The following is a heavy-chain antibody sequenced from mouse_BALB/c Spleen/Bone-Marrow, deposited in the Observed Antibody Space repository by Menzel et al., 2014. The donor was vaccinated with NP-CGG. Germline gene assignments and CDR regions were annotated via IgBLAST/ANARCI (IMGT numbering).Heavy chain of an antibody. D-gene: IGHD2-14*01. J-gene: IGHJ3*01. V-gene: IGHV5-12*02. CDR1: GFTFSDYY. CDR2: ISNGGGNT. CDR3: TRHDYRYDAWFAY. Sequence: EVQLQQSGGGLVQPGGSLKLSCATSGFTFSDYYMYWVRQTPEKRLEWVASISNGGGNTYYPDTLKGRFTISRDNAKNTLYLQMSRLKSEDTAIYYCTRHDYRYDAWFAYWGQGTLVTVSA.